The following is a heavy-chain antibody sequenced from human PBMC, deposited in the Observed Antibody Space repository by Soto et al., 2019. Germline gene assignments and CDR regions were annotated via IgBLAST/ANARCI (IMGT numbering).Heavy chain of an antibody. CDR2: ISYDGSNK. J-gene: IGHJ5*02. Sequence: QVQLVESGGGVVQPGRSLRLSCAASGFTFSSYAMHWVRQAPGKGLEWVAVISYDGSNKYYADSVKGRFTISRDNSKNTLYLQMNSLRAEDTAVYYWARSVVVVAAPFDPWGQGTLVTVSS. CDR3: ARSVVVVAAPFDP. V-gene: IGHV3-30-3*01. D-gene: IGHD2-15*01. CDR1: GFTFSSYA.